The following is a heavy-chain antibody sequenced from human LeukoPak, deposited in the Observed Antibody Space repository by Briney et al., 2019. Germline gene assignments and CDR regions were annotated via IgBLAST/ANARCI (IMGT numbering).Heavy chain of an antibody. CDR2: INPNSGGT. CDR3: AHEKGYSGYDITT. CDR1: GYTFTGYY. J-gene: IGHJ4*02. V-gene: IGHV1-2*02. Sequence: ASVKVSCKASGYTFTGYYMHWVRQGPGRGLEWMGWINPNSGGTNYAQKFQGRVTMTRDTSISTAYMELSRLRSDDTAVYYCAHEKGYSGYDITTWGQGTLVTVSS. D-gene: IGHD5-12*01.